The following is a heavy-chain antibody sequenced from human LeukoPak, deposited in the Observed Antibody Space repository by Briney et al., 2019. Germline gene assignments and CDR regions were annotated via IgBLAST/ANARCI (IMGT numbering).Heavy chain of an antibody. CDR3: AKDFNPFDY. Sequence: GGSLRLSCAASGFTFDDYAMHWVRQAPGKGLEWVSGISWNSGSIGYADSVKGRFTISRDNAKNSLYLQMNSLRAEDTAVYYCAKDFNPFDYWGQGTLVTVSS. CDR1: GFTFDDYA. CDR2: ISWNSGSI. J-gene: IGHJ4*02. V-gene: IGHV3-9*01.